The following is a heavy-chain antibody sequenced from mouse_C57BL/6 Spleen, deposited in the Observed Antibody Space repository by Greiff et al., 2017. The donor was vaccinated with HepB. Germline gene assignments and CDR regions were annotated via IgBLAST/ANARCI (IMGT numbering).Heavy chain of an antibody. J-gene: IGHJ3*01. CDR2: IYPGDGDT. CDR1: GYAFSSSW. D-gene: IGHD4-1*01. V-gene: IGHV1-82*01. Sequence: QVQLQQSGPELVKPGASVKISCKASGYAFSSSWMYWVKQRPGKGLEWIGRIYPGDGDTNYNGKFKGKATLTADKSSSTAYMQLSSLTSEDSAVYFCARWGWDASFAYWGQGTLVTVSA. CDR3: ARWGWDASFAY.